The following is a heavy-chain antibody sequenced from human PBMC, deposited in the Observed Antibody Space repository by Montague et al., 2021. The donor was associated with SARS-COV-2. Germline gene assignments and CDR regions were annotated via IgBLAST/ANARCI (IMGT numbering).Heavy chain of an antibody. Sequence: SLRLSCAASGFPFSSYAMSWVRQAPGKGLEWVSAISGSGGSTYYADSAKGRFTISRDNSKNTLYLQMNSLRAEDAAVYYCAKDQFVYDFWSGYGTIDYWGQGTLVTVSS. D-gene: IGHD3-3*01. CDR1: GFPFSSYA. CDR3: AKDQFVYDFWSGYGTIDY. CDR2: ISGSGGST. V-gene: IGHV3-23*01. J-gene: IGHJ4*02.